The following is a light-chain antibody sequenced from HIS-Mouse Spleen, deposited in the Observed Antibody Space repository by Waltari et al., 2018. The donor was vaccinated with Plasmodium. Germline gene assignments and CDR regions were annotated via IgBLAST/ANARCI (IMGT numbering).Light chain of an antibody. Sequence: SYELTQPPSVSVSPGQTARITCSGDALPKKYAYWYQQKSGQAPVLVIYQDSKRTPGIPVRVSGSSSWTMATLTSSGAQVDEEADYYCYSTDSSGNHRVFGGGTKLTVL. CDR2: QDS. V-gene: IGLV3-10*01. J-gene: IGLJ3*02. CDR3: YSTDSSGNHRV. CDR1: ALPKKY.